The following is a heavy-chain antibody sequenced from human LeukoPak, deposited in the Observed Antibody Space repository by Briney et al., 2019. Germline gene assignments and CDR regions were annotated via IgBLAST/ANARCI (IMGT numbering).Heavy chain of an antibody. CDR3: AKGGHYSFFDY. Sequence: GGSLRLSCAASGFTFSTYTMHWVRQAPGKGLEWVAVILFDGTIKYYVESVKGRFTISRDNSKNTHYLQMSSLRAEDTGIYYCAKGGHYSFFDYWGQGTLVTVSS. D-gene: IGHD4-11*01. V-gene: IGHV3-30*04. CDR1: GFTFSTYT. J-gene: IGHJ4*02. CDR2: ILFDGTIK.